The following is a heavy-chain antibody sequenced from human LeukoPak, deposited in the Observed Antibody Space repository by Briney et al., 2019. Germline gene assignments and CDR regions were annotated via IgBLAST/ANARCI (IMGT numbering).Heavy chain of an antibody. Sequence: SETLSLACTVSGGSISTYYWNRIRQPPGKGLEWIGYISNSEITTYNPSLKSRVTISVDSSKSQFSLKLNSVTAADTAVYYCARSGGYSSSWSLWGQGTLVTVSS. D-gene: IGHD6-13*01. CDR3: ARSGGYSSSWSL. V-gene: IGHV4-59*01. J-gene: IGHJ4*02. CDR2: ISNSEIT. CDR1: GGSISTYY.